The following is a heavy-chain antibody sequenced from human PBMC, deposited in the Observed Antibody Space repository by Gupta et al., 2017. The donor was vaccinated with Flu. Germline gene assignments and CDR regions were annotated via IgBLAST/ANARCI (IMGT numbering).Heavy chain of an antibody. J-gene: IGHJ6*02. CDR2: ISSRSSTI. V-gene: IGHV3-48*01. CDR3: ARVRTIRAPNGMDV. CDR1: GFICSSYS. D-gene: IGHD3-3*02. Sequence: GFICSSYSMNWVRKAPGKGLELVSYISSRSSTIYYADSVKGRFTISRDNAKNSLYLQMNSLRAEDTAVYYCARVRTIRAPNGMDVWGQGTTVTVSS.